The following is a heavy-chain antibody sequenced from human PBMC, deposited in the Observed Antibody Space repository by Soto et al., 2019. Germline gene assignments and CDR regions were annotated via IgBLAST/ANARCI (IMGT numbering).Heavy chain of an antibody. J-gene: IGHJ4*02. CDR3: AHKTGTTFAFDY. CDR2: IYWDDDK. Sequence: QITLKESGPTLVKPTQTLTLTCTFSGFSLSTSGVGVGWIRQPPGKALEWLALIYWDDDKRYSPSLKSRLPITKDTSKNQVVLTMTNMDPVDTATYYCAHKTGTTFAFDYWGQGTLVTVSS. CDR1: GFSLSTSGVG. V-gene: IGHV2-5*02. D-gene: IGHD1-1*01.